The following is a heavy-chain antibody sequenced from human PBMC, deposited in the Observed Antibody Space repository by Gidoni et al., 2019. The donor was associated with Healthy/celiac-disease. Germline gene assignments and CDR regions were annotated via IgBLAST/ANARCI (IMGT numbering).Heavy chain of an antibody. CDR1: GFTFSSYA. Sequence: QGRLVESGGGVGQPGGSLRLDCGACGFTFSSYAMHWVRQAPGKGLEWVAVISHDGSNKYYADSVKGRFTISRDNSKNTLYLQMNSLRAEDTAVYYCARGGLYYDILPPDYWGQGTLVTVSS. J-gene: IGHJ4*02. D-gene: IGHD3-9*01. V-gene: IGHV3-30-3*01. CDR2: ISHDGSNK. CDR3: ARGGLYYDILPPDY.